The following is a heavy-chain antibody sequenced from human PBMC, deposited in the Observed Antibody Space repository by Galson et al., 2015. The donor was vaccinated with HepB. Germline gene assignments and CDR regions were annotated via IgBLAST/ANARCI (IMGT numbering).Heavy chain of an antibody. CDR2: LDQDGSKK. CDR1: GFTLSSYW. D-gene: IGHD6-13*01. V-gene: IGHV3-7*03. Sequence: SLRLSCAASGFTLSSYWMSWVRQAPGKGLEWVANLDQDGSKKYYVDSVKGRFTISRDNAKNALWLQMNSLRAEDTAVYYCVKSIGASTSTWGQGTLVTVSS. J-gene: IGHJ1*01. CDR3: VKSIGASTST.